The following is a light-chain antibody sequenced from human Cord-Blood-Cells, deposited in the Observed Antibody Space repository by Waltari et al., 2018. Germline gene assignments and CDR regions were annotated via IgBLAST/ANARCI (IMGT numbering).Light chain of an antibody. Sequence: DIQMTQSPSTLSASVGDRGTITCRASQSISSWLAWYQQKPGKAPKLLIYDASSLESGVPSRFSGSGSGTEFTLTISSLQPDDFATYYCQQYNSYSGTFGQGTKEEIK. V-gene: IGKV1-5*01. CDR1: QSISSW. J-gene: IGKJ1*01. CDR3: QQYNSYSGT. CDR2: DAS.